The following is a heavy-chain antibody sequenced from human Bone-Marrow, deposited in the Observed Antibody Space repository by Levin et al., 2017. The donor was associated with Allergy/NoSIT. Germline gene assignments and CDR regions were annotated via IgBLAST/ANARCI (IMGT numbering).Heavy chain of an antibody. CDR2: VSYHGRDK. CDR1: GFIFSNYA. Sequence: SCAASGFIFSNYAMHWVRQAPGKGLEWVAAVSYHGRDKYYADSVKGRFTISRDNSKNTLHLQMNSLGADDTAVYYCARFEVVVPTNWGQGTLVTVSS. J-gene: IGHJ4*02. CDR3: ARFEVVVPTN. D-gene: IGHD2-15*01. V-gene: IGHV3-30*04.